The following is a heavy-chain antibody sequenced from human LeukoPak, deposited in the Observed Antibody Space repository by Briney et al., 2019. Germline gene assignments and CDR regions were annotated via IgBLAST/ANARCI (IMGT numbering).Heavy chain of an antibody. J-gene: IGHJ4*02. CDR3: ARGARDGALDY. D-gene: IGHD3-10*01. CDR2: IDTYTGIP. Sequence: ASVKVSCKASGYSFTTHGINWVRQAPGQGLEWMGWIDTYTGIPSYVQDFAGRFVFSVDTSVSTAYAQIIGLKAEDTAVYYCARGARDGALDYWGQGALATVSS. V-gene: IGHV7-4-1*02. CDR1: GYSFTTHG.